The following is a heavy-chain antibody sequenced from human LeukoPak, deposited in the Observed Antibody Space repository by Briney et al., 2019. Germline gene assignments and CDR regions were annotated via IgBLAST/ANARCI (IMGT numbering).Heavy chain of an antibody. V-gene: IGHV3-23*01. CDR1: GFAFNNYA. CDR3: ASPYSNSWYGFDC. D-gene: IGHD6-13*01. CDR2: ISVSGART. J-gene: IGHJ4*02. Sequence: GGSLRLSCAASGFAFNNYAMTWVRQAPGKGLEWVSSISVSGARTDFADSVKGRFTISRDNSKDTVYLQMSSLSAEDTAVYYCASPYSNSWYGFDCWGQGTLVTVSS.